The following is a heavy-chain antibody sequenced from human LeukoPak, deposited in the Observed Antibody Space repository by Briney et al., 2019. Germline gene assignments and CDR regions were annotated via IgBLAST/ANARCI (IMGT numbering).Heavy chain of an antibody. CDR2: IYYSGNS. Sequence: PSETLSLTCTVSGGSISSGTYYWGWIRQHPGKGLEWIGNIYYSGNSYYNPSLKSRVTISVDTSKNQFSLKVSSVTAADTAVYYCARLRVRGYGYGPWEGPTWLDYWGQGTLVTVSS. D-gene: IGHD5-18*01. CDR3: ARLRVRGYGYGPWEGPTWLDY. V-gene: IGHV4-39*07. CDR1: GGSISSGTYY. J-gene: IGHJ4*02.